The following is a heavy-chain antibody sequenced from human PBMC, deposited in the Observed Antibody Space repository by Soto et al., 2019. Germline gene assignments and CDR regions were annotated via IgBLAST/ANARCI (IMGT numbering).Heavy chain of an antibody. J-gene: IGHJ3*02. D-gene: IGHD3-22*01. CDR1: GFTSSSYW. CDR2: ISNDGTST. V-gene: IGHV3-74*01. Sequence: EVQLVESGGGLVQPGGSLRLSCAASGFTSSSYWMHWVRQAPGKGLVWVSRISNDGTSTNYADSVKGRFTISRDNAKNTVYLEMNSLRAEDTAVYCCARDWYYYDTSDHFSADAFDIWGQGTTVTVSS. CDR3: ARDWYYYDTSDHFSADAFDI.